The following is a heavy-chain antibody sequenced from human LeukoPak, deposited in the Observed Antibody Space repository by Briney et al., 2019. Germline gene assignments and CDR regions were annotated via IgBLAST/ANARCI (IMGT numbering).Heavy chain of an antibody. CDR3: ARRYSSDWFFDY. CDR2: SHYTGST. Sequence: SETLSLTCAVSGYSISSGYVWGWIRQPPGKGLEWIGSSHYTGSTYYNPSLKSRLTISLDTSKNQLSLKLCSVTAADTAVYYCARRYSSDWFFDYWGQGTLVTVSS. D-gene: IGHD6-19*01. CDR1: GYSISSGYV. V-gene: IGHV4-38-2*01. J-gene: IGHJ4*02.